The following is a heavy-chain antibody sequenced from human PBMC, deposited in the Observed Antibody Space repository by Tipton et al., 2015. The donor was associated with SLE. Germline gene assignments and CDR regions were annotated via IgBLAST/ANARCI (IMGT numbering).Heavy chain of an antibody. V-gene: IGHV4-61*09. CDR3: AREFLNPVTTVHYYFDL. D-gene: IGHD4-11*01. CDR1: GGSISGGSYY. J-gene: IGHJ2*01. CDR2: IYTSGST. Sequence: TLSLTCTVSGGSISGGSYYWTWLRQPAGKGLEWIGHIYTSGSTNYNPSLKSRVTISVDTSKNHFSLKLISVTAADTAVYYCAREFLNPVTTVHYYFDLWGRGTLVTVSS.